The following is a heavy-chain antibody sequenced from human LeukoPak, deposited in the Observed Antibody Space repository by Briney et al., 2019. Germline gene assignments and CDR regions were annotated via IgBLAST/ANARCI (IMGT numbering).Heavy chain of an antibody. CDR2: IKQDGSEK. CDR3: ARRAGDYYDSSGYYFFDY. CDR1: GFTFSSYW. D-gene: IGHD3-22*01. Sequence: GGSLRLSCAASGFTFSSYWMSWVRQAPGKWLEWVANIKQDGSEKYYVDSVKGRFTISRDNAKNSLYLQMNSLRAEDTAVYYCARRAGDYYDSSGYYFFDYWGQGTLVTVSS. J-gene: IGHJ4*02. V-gene: IGHV3-7*01.